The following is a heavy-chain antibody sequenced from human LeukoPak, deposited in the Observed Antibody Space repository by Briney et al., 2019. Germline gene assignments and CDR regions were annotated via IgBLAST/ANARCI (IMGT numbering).Heavy chain of an antibody. J-gene: IGHJ4*02. CDR1: GFTFSSYG. CDR2: MSYNGQIT. D-gene: IGHD1-1*01. CDR3: AKVQLERRELLPNFDS. Sequence: GGSLRLSCAASGFTFSSYGMHWVRQAPGKGLEWVAVMSYNGQITYYADSVKGRFTISRDNSQNMLYLQMNSLRVDDTSVYYCAKVQLERRELLPNFDSWGQGTPVTVSS. V-gene: IGHV3-30*18.